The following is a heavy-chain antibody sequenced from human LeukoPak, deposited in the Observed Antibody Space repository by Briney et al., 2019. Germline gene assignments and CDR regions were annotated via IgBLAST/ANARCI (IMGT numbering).Heavy chain of an antibody. J-gene: IGHJ4*02. CDR1: GFTFSSYA. CDR2: ISYDGSNK. D-gene: IGHD1-26*01. CDR3: AKNWELRLLYLDY. V-gene: IGHV3-30-3*02. Sequence: GGSLRLSCAASGFTFSSYAMHWVRQAPVKALEWVAVISYDGSNKYYADSVKGRFTISRDNSKNTLYLQMNSLRAEDTAVYYCAKNWELRLLYLDYWGQGTLVTVSS.